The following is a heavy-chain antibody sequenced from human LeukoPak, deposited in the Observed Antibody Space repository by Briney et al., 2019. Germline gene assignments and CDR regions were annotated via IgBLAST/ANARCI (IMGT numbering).Heavy chain of an antibody. D-gene: IGHD3-3*02. J-gene: IGHJ4*03. CDR1: GYSFTTHW. Sequence: GESLKISCKASGYSFTTHWIGWVRQMPGKGLESMGIIYPGDSDTRYSPSFQGQVTMSADKSISTAYPQWSSLKASDTAMYYCARVSDGYNDYWGQGTLVTVSS. V-gene: IGHV5-51*01. CDR2: IYPGDSDT. CDR3: ARVSDGYNDY.